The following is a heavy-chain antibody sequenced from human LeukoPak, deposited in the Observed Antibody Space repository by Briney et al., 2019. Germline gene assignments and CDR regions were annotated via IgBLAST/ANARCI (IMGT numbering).Heavy chain of an antibody. CDR3: ASRYGSSYY. V-gene: IGHV3-23*01. Sequence: GGSLRLSCAASGFTFSSSYVMTWVRQAPGKGLEWVSTISAGGFTTSYADSVKGRFTISRDISKSTLYLQVNSLRVEDTAIYYCASRYGSSYYWGQGTLVTVSS. D-gene: IGHD6-6*01. CDR2: ISAGGFTT. CDR1: GFTFSSSYV. J-gene: IGHJ4*02.